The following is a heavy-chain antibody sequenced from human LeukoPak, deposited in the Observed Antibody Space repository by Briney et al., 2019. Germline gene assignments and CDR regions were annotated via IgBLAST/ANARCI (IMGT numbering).Heavy chain of an antibody. CDR3: AREADQKTAFDI. J-gene: IGHJ3*02. CDR2: INHSGST. Sequence: EASETLSLTCAVYGGSFSGYYWSWIRQPPGKGLEWIGEINHSGSTNYNPSLKSRVTISVDTSKNQFSLKLSSVTAADTAVYYCAREADQKTAFDIWGQGTMVTVSS. V-gene: IGHV4-34*01. D-gene: IGHD6-19*01. CDR1: GGSFSGYY.